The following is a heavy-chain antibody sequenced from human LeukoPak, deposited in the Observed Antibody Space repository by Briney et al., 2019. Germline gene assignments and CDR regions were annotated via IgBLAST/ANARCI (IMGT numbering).Heavy chain of an antibody. V-gene: IGHV4-61*01. D-gene: IGHD4-23*01. CDR1: GGSVSSGSYY. CDR3: AKRDFGGNSD. Sequence: PSETLSLTCTVSGGSVSSGSYYWSWIRQPPGKGLEWIGYIYYSGSTNYNPSLKSRVTISVDTSKNQFSLKLSSVTAADTAVYYCAKRDFGGNSDWGQGTLVTVSS. J-gene: IGHJ4*02. CDR2: IYYSGST.